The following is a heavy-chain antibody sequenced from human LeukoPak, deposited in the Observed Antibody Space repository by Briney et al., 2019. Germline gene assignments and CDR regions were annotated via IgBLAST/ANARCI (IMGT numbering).Heavy chain of an antibody. CDR2: IKSKTDGGTT. Sequence: GGSLRLSCAASGFTFSNAWMNWVRQAPGKGLEWVGRIKSKTDGGTTDYAAPVKGRFTISRDDSKNTLYLQMNSLRAEDTAVYYCAKVTAIYSGYDGAYYYYYYMDVWGKGTTVTVSS. D-gene: IGHD5-12*01. CDR3: AKVTAIYSGYDGAYYYYYYMDV. J-gene: IGHJ6*03. CDR1: GFTFSNAW. V-gene: IGHV3-15*01.